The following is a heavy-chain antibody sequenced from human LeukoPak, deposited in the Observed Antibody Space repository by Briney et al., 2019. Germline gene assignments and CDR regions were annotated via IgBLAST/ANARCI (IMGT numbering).Heavy chain of an antibody. CDR1: GFTFSSYA. V-gene: IGHV3-23*01. CDR2: ISGSGGST. J-gene: IGHJ4*02. Sequence: GGSLRLSCAASGFTFSSYAMSWVRQAPGKGLEWVSAISGSGGSTYYADSVKGRFTISRDNSKNTLYLQMNSLRAEDTAVYYCAKVRGGTPRLSYYFDYWGQGTLVTVSS. CDR3: AKVRGGTPRLSYYFDY. D-gene: IGHD1-1*01.